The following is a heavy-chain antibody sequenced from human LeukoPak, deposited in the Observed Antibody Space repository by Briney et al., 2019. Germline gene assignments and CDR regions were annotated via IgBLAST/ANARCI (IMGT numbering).Heavy chain of an antibody. CDR3: ARGAQREGYYYLRENAFDI. CDR1: GYSISSGYY. V-gene: IGHV4-38-2*02. Sequence: SETLSLTCTVTGYSISSGYYWGWIRQPPGKGLEWIGSIYHSGRTFYNPSLKSRVTISVDTSKNQFSLKLTSVTAADTAVYYCARGAQREGYYYLRENAFDIWGQGTMVTVSS. J-gene: IGHJ3*02. CDR2: IYHSGRT. D-gene: IGHD3-10*01.